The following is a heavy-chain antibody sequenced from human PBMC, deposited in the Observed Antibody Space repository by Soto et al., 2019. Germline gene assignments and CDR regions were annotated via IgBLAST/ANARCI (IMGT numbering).Heavy chain of an antibody. J-gene: IGHJ4*02. CDR1: VYSFSNYW. CDR2: IYPGDSDT. D-gene: IGHD1-20*01. Sequence: GESLKISCAGSVYSFSNYWIGWVRQVPGKGLEWMGIIYPGDSDTRYSPSFQGQVTISADKSISTAYLQWRSLKASDSAMYYCARSRITGSTWTFDYWGQETLVTVSS. V-gene: IGHV5-51*01. CDR3: ARSRITGSTWTFDY.